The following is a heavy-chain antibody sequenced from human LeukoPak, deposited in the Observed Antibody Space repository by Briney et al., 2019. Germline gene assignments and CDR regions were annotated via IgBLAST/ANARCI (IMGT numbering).Heavy chain of an antibody. Sequence: GASVKVSCKASGYTFTTYGFNWVRQAPGQGLEWMGWISAYNGDTKYAQKLQGRVTMTTDTSTNTAYMELRSLRSDDTAVYYCARDPSNSSGFHPHSDYWGQGTLVTVSS. CDR2: ISAYNGDT. CDR1: GYTFTTYG. V-gene: IGHV1-18*01. J-gene: IGHJ4*02. D-gene: IGHD3-22*01. CDR3: ARDPSNSSGFHPHSDY.